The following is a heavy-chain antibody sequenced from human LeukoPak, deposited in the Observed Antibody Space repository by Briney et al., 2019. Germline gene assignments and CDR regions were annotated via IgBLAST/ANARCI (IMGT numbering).Heavy chain of an antibody. J-gene: IGHJ4*02. V-gene: IGHV3-7*01. Sequence: GGSLRLSCAASGFIFSSRWMSWVRQAPGKGLEWVANIKRDGSGEYYVDSVKGQFTISRDNAKNSLYLQMNSLRAEDTAVYYCASLLGDKTIFDYWGQGTLVTVSS. D-gene: IGHD1-26*01. CDR2: IKRDGSGE. CDR3: ASLLGDKTIFDY. CDR1: GFIFSSRW.